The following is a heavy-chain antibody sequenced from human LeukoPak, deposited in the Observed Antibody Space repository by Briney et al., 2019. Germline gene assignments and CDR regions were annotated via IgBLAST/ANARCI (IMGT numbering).Heavy chain of an antibody. CDR1: GFTFSSYW. J-gene: IGHJ4*02. CDR3: ARRGGYSLFDY. CDR2: MKYDGSEI. V-gene: IGHV3-7*01. D-gene: IGHD2-21*01. Sequence: GGSLRLSCAASGFTFSSYWMSLVRQAPGKGLEGVANMKYDGSEIYYVDSVKGRFTISRDNAMNSLFLQMNSLRAEDTAVYYCARRGGYSLFDYWGQGTLVTVSS.